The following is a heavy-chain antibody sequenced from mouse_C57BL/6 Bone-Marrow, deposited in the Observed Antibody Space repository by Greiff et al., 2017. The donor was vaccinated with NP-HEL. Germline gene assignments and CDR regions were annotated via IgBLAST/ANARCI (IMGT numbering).Heavy chain of an antibody. J-gene: IGHJ2*01. Sequence: EVKLVESGAELVRPGASVKLSCTASGFNIKDDYMHWVKQRPEQGLEWIGWIDPENGDTEYASKFQGKATITADTSSNTAYLQLSSLTSEDTAVYYCTTDFVWARDYWGQGTTLTVSS. CDR3: TTDFVWARDY. V-gene: IGHV14-4*01. D-gene: IGHD2-10*02. CDR2: IDPENGDT. CDR1: GFNIKDDY.